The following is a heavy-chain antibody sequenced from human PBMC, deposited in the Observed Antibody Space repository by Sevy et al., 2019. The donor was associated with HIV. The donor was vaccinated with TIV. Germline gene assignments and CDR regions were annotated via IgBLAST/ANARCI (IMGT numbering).Heavy chain of an antibody. V-gene: IGHV1-8*02. Sequence: ASVKVSCKASGYTFTSYDINWVRQATGQGLEWMGWMNPNTGNTGYAQKFQGRVTMTRDTPTSTAYMELRSLRSDDTAIYYCTRVRALNYYDTSVSMEYNWFDPWGQGTLVTVSS. CDR2: MNPNTGNT. CDR3: TRVRALNYYDTSVSMEYNWFDP. D-gene: IGHD3-22*01. CDR1: GYTFTSYD. J-gene: IGHJ5*02.